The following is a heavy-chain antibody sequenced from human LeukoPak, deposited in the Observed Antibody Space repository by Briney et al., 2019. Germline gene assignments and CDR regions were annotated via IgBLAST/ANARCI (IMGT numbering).Heavy chain of an antibody. V-gene: IGHV3-23*01. CDR3: AKDRMAAAGRQDIWNY. CDR1: GFTFISYA. Sequence: GGSLRLSCAASGFTFISYAMTWVRQAPGKGLGWVSGISGSGDRTYYADSVKGRFTISRDNSKNTLYLEMNGLTAEDSAVYYCAKDRMAAAGRQDIWNYWGQGTLVTVSS. D-gene: IGHD6-25*01. J-gene: IGHJ4*02. CDR2: ISGSGDRT.